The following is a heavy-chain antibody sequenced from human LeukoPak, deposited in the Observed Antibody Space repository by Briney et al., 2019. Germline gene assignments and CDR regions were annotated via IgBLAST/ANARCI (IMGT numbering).Heavy chain of an antibody. J-gene: IGHJ4*02. CDR3: AKDPPASGWRPEFN. D-gene: IGHD6-19*01. V-gene: IGHV3-23*01. CDR2: ISGIGGST. CDR1: GLTFSIYA. Sequence: PGDSLTLSCAPSGLTFSIYAMSWVPQAPGEGLEWVSAISGIGGSTSYAGSVRGRFTISRSNSKNTLYLQMNSVRAEDTAVYYCAKDPPASGWRPEFNWGQGTLVTVSS.